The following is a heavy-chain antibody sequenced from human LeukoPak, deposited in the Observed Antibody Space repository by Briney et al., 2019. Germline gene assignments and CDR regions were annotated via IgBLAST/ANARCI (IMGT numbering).Heavy chain of an antibody. V-gene: IGHV4-39*07. D-gene: IGHD1/OR15-1a*01. J-gene: IGHJ4*02. CDR1: GGSISSSSYY. Sequence: SETLSLTCTVSGGSISSSSYYWGWIRQPPGKGLEWIGSIYYSGSTYYNPSLKSRVTISVDTSKNQFSLKLSSVTAADTAVYYCARDGRNWDIDYWGQGTLVTVSS. CDR2: IYYSGST. CDR3: ARDGRNWDIDY.